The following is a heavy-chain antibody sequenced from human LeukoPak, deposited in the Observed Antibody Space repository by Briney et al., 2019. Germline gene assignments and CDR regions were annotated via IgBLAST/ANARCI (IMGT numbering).Heavy chain of an antibody. V-gene: IGHV4-4*09. CDR1: GGSVSTYY. J-gene: IGHJ4*02. CDR3: ARHDAGIAARPFDN. CDR2: IHASGPT. Sequence: SETLSLTCTVSGGSVSTYYWSWIRRPPGKGLEWIAYIHASGPTNYNPSLKSRITISVDTSKNQFSLKLSSVTAADTAVYYCARHDAGIAARPFDNWGQGTLVTVSS. D-gene: IGHD6-6*01.